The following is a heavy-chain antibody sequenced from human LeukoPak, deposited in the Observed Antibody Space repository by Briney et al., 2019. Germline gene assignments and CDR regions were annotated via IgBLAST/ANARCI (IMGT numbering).Heavy chain of an antibody. CDR3: AKDRYPLGYCSGGSCYHLPDY. CDR2: IKQDGSEE. Sequence: PGGSLRLSCAASGFTFSSYWMSWVRQAPGRGLEWVANIKQDGSEEYYVDSVKGRFTISRDNAKNSLYLQMNSLRAEDTAVYYCAKDRYPLGYCSGGSCYHLPDYWGQGTLVTVSS. J-gene: IGHJ4*02. V-gene: IGHV3-7*01. CDR1: GFTFSSYW. D-gene: IGHD2-15*01.